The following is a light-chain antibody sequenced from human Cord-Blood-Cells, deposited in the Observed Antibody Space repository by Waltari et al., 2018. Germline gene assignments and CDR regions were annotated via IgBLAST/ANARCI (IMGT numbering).Light chain of an antibody. CDR2: AAS. Sequence: DIQMTQSPSSLSAYVGDRVTITCRASQSISIYLNWYQQKPGKAPKLLIYAASSLQSGVTSRFSGSGSGTDFTLTISSLQPEDFATYYCQQSYSTPYTFGQGTKVEIK. V-gene: IGKV1-39*01. CDR3: QQSYSTPYT. J-gene: IGKJ2*01. CDR1: QSISIY.